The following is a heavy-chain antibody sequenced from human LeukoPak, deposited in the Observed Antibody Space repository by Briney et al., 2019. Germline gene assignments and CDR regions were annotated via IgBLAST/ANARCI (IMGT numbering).Heavy chain of an antibody. Sequence: APVKVSCKASGYTFTGYYMRWVRQAPGQGLEWMGWINPNSGGTNYAQKFQGRVTMTRDTSISTAYMELSRLRSDDTAVYYCATHSSGWYCLDYWGQGTLVTVSS. CDR3: ATHSSGWYCLDY. CDR1: GYTFTGYY. D-gene: IGHD6-19*01. J-gene: IGHJ4*02. CDR2: INPNSGGT. V-gene: IGHV1-2*02.